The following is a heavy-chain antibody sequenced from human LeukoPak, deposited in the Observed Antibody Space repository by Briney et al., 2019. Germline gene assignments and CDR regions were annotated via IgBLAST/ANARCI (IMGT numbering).Heavy chain of an antibody. Sequence: GGSLRLSCAASGFTFSSYDMHWVRQATGKGLEWVSDIGTAGDTYYPGSVKGRFTISRENAKNSLYLQMNSLRAGDTAVYYCAREMRRAVGGGVFDIWGQGTMVTVSS. J-gene: IGHJ3*02. CDR3: AREMRRAVGGGVFDI. D-gene: IGHD6-19*01. V-gene: IGHV3-13*01. CDR1: GFTFSSYD. CDR2: IGTAGDT.